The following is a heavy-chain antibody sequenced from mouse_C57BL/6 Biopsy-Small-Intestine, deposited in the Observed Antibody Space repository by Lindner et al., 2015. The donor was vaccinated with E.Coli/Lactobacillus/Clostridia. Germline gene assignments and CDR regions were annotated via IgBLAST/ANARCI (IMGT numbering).Heavy chain of an antibody. Sequence: CKTSGGTFSSHAISWVRQAPGQGLEWMGGIIPIFGTANYAQKFQGRVTITADKSSTTAYMEVSSLRSEDTAIYYCARFQHSSSFYYYGMDVWGQGTTVTVSS. J-gene: IGHJ1*01. CDR1: GGTFSSHA. CDR3: ARFQHSSSFYYYGMDV. D-gene: IGHD2-1*01. CDR2: IIPIFGTA. V-gene: IGHV1-81*01.